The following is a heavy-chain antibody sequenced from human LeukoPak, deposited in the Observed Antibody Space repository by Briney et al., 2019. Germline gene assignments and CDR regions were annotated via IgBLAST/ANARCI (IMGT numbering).Heavy chain of an antibody. V-gene: IGHV5-51*01. CDR2: IYPGDSDT. Sequence: GESLKISCKGSGYSFTSYWIGWVRQMPGKGLEWMGIIYPGDSDTRYSPSFQGQVTISADKSISTAYLQWSSLKASDTAMYYCARRSITMVRGVISGYFDYWGQGTLVTVSS. CDR1: GYSFTSYW. J-gene: IGHJ4*02. D-gene: IGHD3-10*01. CDR3: ARRSITMVRGVISGYFDY.